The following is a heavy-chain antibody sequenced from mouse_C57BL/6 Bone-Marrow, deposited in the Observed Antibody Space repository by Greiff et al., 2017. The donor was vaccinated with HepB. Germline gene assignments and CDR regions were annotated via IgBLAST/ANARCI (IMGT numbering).Heavy chain of an antibody. Sequence: QVQLQQPGTELVKPGASVKLSCKASGYTFTSYWMHWVKQRPGQGLEWIGNINPRNGGTNYNEKFKSKATLTVDKSSSTAYMQLSSLTSEDSAVYYCARAATVVADWYFDVWGTGTTVTVSS. CDR2: INPRNGGT. D-gene: IGHD1-1*01. CDR1: GYTFTSYW. CDR3: ARAATVVADWYFDV. V-gene: IGHV1-53*01. J-gene: IGHJ1*03.